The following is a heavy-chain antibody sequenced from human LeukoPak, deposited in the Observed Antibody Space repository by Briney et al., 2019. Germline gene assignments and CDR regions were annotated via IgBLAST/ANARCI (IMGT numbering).Heavy chain of an antibody. CDR3: GVAVAGYFDY. Sequence: SVKVSCKASGGTFSSYAISWVRQAPGQGLEWMGRIIPIFGTANYAQKFQGRVTITTGESTSTAYMELSSLRSEDTAVYYCGVAVAGYFDYWGQGTLVTVSS. CDR1: GGTFSSYA. CDR2: IIPIFGTA. D-gene: IGHD6-19*01. J-gene: IGHJ4*02. V-gene: IGHV1-69*05.